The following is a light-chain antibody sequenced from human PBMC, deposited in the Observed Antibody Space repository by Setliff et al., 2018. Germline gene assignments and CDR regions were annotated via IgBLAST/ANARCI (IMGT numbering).Light chain of an antibody. Sequence: QSVLTQPPSASGTPGQRVTISCSGNSSNIGSNAVNWYQQLPGTAPKLLIYNNNQRPSGVPDRFSGSKSGTSASLAISGLQPEDEADYFCAAWDDSLNGVVFGGGT. CDR3: AAWDDSLNGVV. V-gene: IGLV1-44*01. CDR2: NNN. J-gene: IGLJ2*01. CDR1: SSNIGSNA.